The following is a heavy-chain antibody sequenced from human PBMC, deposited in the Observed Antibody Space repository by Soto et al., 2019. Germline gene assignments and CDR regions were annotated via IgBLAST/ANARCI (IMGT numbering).Heavy chain of an antibody. J-gene: IGHJ4*02. V-gene: IGHV4-31*03. CDR3: ARAQNHGSGRNSVDY. CDR2: IYHSGST. D-gene: IGHD3-10*01. CDR1: GGSISSGGYY. Sequence: SETLSLTCTVSGGSISSGGYYWNWIRQHPGKGLEWIGYIYHSGSTSYNPSLKSRITMSVDTSENHFSLNLTSVTAADSAMYYCARAQNHGSGRNSVDYWGQGTLVTVSS.